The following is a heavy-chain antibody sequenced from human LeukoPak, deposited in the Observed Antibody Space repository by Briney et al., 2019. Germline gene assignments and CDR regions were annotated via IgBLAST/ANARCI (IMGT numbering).Heavy chain of an antibody. CDR3: ARRNTADASIDF. CDR1: GGSISSTNYY. D-gene: IGHD2/OR15-2a*01. V-gene: IGHV4-39*07. Sequence: SETLSLTCTVSGGSISSTNYYWGWIRQPPGKGLEWIGSIYYSGSTYYNPSLKSRLTISLDTSKNQFSLRLSSVTAADTAMYYCARRNTADASIDFWGQGTLVIASS. J-gene: IGHJ4*02. CDR2: IYYSGST.